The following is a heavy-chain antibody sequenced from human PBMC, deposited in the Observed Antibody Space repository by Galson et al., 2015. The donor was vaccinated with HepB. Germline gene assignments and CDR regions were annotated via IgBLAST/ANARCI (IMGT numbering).Heavy chain of an antibody. V-gene: IGHV3-30*04. J-gene: IGHJ6*02. CDR2: VSYDGNIK. D-gene: IGHD2-2*01. CDR3: ARGLEPPASRGNYYYYSMDV. CDR1: GVTFNIYT. Sequence: SLRLSCAASGVTFNIYTLHWVRQAPGKGLEWGSVVSYDGNIKYYADSLKGRFTISKDNSKSTVFMQMNTLRAEDSAVYYCARGLEPPASRGNYYYYSMDVWGQGTMVTVSS.